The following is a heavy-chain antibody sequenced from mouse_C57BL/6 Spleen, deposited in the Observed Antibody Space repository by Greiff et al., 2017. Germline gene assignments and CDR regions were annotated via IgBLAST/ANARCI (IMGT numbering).Heavy chain of an antibody. Sequence: QVQLQQSGAELVRPGASVTLSCKASGYTFTDYEMHWVKQTPVHGLEWIGAIDPETGGTAYNQKVKGKAILTADKSSSTAYMELRSLTSEDSAVYYCTRDHDHDYWGQGTTLTVSS. CDR3: TRDHDHDY. CDR1: GYTFTDYE. J-gene: IGHJ2*01. CDR2: IDPETGGT. D-gene: IGHD2-4*01. V-gene: IGHV1-15*01.